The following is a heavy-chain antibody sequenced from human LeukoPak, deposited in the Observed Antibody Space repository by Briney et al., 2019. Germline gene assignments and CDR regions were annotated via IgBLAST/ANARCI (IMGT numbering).Heavy chain of an antibody. CDR3: ARGTLIRYDSSGVDY. V-gene: IGHV1-18*01. CDR2: ISAYNGNT. J-gene: IGHJ4*02. D-gene: IGHD3-22*01. Sequence: ASVKVSCKASGYTFTSYGISWVRQAPGQGLEWMGWISAYNGNTNYAQKLQGRVTVTTDTSTSTAYMELRSLRSDDTAVYYCARGTLIRYDSSGVDYWGQGTLVTVSS. CDR1: GYTFTSYG.